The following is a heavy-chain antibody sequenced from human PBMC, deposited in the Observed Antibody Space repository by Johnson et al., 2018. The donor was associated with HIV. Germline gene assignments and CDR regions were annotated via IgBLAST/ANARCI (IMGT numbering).Heavy chain of an antibody. CDR2: IYSDGST. V-gene: IGHV3-66*02. D-gene: IGHD3-22*01. Sequence: VQLVESGGGLVQPGGSLKLSCAASGFTVSRNYMSWVRQAPGKGLEWVSVIYSDGSTYYADSVTGRFTISRDTSKNTLYLQMNSLTAEDTAVYYCATFYYDNSNYFELASFFPGPTELWGQGTMVTVSS. CDR1: GFTVSRNY. CDR3: ATFYYDNSNYFELASFFPGPTEL. J-gene: IGHJ3*01.